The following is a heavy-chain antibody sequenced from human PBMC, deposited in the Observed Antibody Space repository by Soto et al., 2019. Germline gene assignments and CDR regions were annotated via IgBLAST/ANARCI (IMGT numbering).Heavy chain of an antibody. D-gene: IGHD4-4*01. CDR2: ILPIFGTA. CDR3: ANSGSDSNYDY. V-gene: IGHV1-69*01. CDR1: GGTFSNYA. Sequence: QVQLVQSGAEVKEPGSSVKVSCKTSGGTFSNYAISWVRQAPGQGLEWMGGILPIFGTANYAQKFQGRVTITADESTSTGYMELSSLRSEDTAVYYCANSGSDSNYDYWGQGTLVTVSS. J-gene: IGHJ4*02.